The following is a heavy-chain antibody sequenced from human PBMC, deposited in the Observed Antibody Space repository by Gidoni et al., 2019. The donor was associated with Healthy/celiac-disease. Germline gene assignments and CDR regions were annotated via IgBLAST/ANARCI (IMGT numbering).Heavy chain of an antibody. CDR2: ISAYKGNA. V-gene: IGHV1-18*01. J-gene: IGHJ6*02. CDR3: ARDWEVVAAMWWSRSPAGYYGMDV. Sequence: QVQLVQSGAEVKKPGASVKVSCKAPGYTFTSHGIRWVRQAPGQGLEWLGRISAYKGNAKDAQKRQGRVTMTTDASTSTAYVELRSLRCDDTAVYCCARDWEVVAAMWWSRSPAGYYGMDVWGQGTTVTVSS. D-gene: IGHD2-15*01. CDR1: GYTFTSHG.